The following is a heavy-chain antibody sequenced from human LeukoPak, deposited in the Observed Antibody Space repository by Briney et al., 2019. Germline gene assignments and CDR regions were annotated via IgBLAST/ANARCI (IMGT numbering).Heavy chain of an antibody. CDR3: ARRRGYGTDY. J-gene: IGHJ4*02. CDR2: IYTSGST. D-gene: IGHD3-16*01. Sequence: SQTLSLTCAVSGGSISSGSYYWSWIRQPAGKGLEWIGRIYTSGSTNYNPSLKSRVTISVDTSKNQFSLKLSSVTAADTAVYYCARRRGYGTDYWGQGTLVTVSS. V-gene: IGHV4-61*02. CDR1: GGSISSGSYY.